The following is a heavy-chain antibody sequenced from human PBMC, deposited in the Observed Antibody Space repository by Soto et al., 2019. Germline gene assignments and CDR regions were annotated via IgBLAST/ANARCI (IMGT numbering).Heavy chain of an antibody. J-gene: IGHJ6*02. V-gene: IGHV1-69*06. D-gene: IGHD3-10*01. CDR2: IIPSFATG. CDR1: GGTFGNSA. CDR3: ARSYYGSGSYWFYGMDV. Sequence: QVQLVQSGAEVKKPGSSVKVSCKASGGTFGNSAISWVRQAPGQGLEWMGGIIPSFATGNSAPEFQGRLPITADKSTATAYMEVSSLRSEDTAVYYCARSYYGSGSYWFYGMDVGGQGTTVTVSS.